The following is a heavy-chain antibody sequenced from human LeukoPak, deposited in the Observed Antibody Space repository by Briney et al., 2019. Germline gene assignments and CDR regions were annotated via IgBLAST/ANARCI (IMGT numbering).Heavy chain of an antibody. D-gene: IGHD4-11*01. V-gene: IGHV1-24*01. CDR1: GYTLTELS. Sequence: ASVKVSCKVSGYTLTELSMHWVRQASGKWLEWMGGFDPEDGETIYAQKFQGRVTMTEDTSTDTAYMELSSLRSEDTAVYYCARGGYSNYAYFDYWGQGTLVTVSS. CDR3: ARGGYSNYAYFDY. CDR2: FDPEDGET. J-gene: IGHJ4*02.